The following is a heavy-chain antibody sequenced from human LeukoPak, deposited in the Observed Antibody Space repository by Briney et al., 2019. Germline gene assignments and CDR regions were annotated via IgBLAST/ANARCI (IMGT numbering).Heavy chain of an antibody. CDR2: INPNTGGA. CDR3: ARDDGYSGYDPLDY. Sequence: GASVKVSCKASGYTFTDYYMHWVRQAPGQGLEWMGWINPNTGGADYAQKFQGRVTMTRDTSITTAYMELSRLRSDDTAVYYCARDDGYSGYDPLDYWGQGTLVTVSS. CDR1: GYTFTDYY. J-gene: IGHJ4*02. V-gene: IGHV1-2*02. D-gene: IGHD5-12*01.